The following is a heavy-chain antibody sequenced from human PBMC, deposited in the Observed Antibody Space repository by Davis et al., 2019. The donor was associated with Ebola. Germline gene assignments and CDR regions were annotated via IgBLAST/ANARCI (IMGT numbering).Heavy chain of an antibody. D-gene: IGHD4-17*01. J-gene: IGHJ4*02. CDR2: ISGSGGRT. V-gene: IGHV3-23*01. CDR1: GFAFSTYG. CDR3: ATGGPTVTTGFDD. Sequence: PGGSLRLSCEASGFAFSTYGMHWVRQAPGKGLEWVSAISGSGGRTYYADSVKGRFTISRDNSKNTLYLQINSLRAEDTAVYYCATGGPTVTTGFDDWGQGTLVTVSS.